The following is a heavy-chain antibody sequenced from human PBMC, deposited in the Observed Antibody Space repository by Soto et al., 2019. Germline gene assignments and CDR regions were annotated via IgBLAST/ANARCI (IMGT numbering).Heavy chain of an antibody. CDR1: GGSISSGGYY. CDR2: IYYSGST. D-gene: IGHD5-18*01. Sequence: QVQLQESGPGLVKPSQTLSLTCTVSGGSISSGGYYWSWIRQHPGKGLEWIGYIYYSGSTYYNPPLKSRGTISVDTSKNPFSLKRSSVTAADTAVYYCPRSGYSYGPNPLLYWGQGTLVTVSS. V-gene: IGHV4-31*03. CDR3: PRSGYSYGPNPLLY. J-gene: IGHJ4*02.